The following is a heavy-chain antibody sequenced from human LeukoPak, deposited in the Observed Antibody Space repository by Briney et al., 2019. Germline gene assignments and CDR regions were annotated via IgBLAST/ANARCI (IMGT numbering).Heavy chain of an antibody. V-gene: IGHV3-23*01. J-gene: IGHJ5*02. CDR2: ISGSGGGT. CDR3: AKGPYYYDSSSYSLRWFDP. Sequence: GGSLRLSCAASGFTFSTYALTWVRQAPGKGLEWVSAISGSGGGTYYADSVKGQFTISRDKSKNTLYLQMNSLRAEDTAVYYCAKGPYYYDSSSYSLRWFDPWGQGTLVTVSS. D-gene: IGHD3-22*01. CDR1: GFTFSTYA.